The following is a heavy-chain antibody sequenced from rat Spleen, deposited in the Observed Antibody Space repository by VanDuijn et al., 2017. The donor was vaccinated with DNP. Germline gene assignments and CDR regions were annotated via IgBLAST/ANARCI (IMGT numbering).Heavy chain of an antibody. CDR1: GFSFRNYY. CDR3: AKHTTGIWFAY. D-gene: IGHD1-9*01. Sequence: EVQLVESGGGLVQPGNSLKLSCAASGFSFRNYYMAWVRQTPTRGLEWVAFISHSDDTTYYPDSVRGRFTSSRNNAKSTLYLQMDSLRSEDTATYYCAKHTTGIWFAYWGQGTLVTVSS. V-gene: IGHV5S23*01. J-gene: IGHJ3*01. CDR2: ISHSDDTT.